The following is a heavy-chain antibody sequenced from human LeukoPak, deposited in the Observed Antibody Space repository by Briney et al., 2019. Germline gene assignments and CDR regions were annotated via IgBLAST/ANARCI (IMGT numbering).Heavy chain of an antibody. D-gene: IGHD2-2*01. CDR2: ISGSGGST. Sequence: PGGSLRLXCAASGFTFSSYAMSWVRQAPGKGLEWVSAISGSGGSTYYADSVKGRFTISRDNSKNTLYLQMNSLRAEDTAVYYCAKRGSTTRYYYYYMDVWGKGTTVTVSS. CDR3: AKRGSTTRYYYYYMDV. CDR1: GFTFSSYA. J-gene: IGHJ6*03. V-gene: IGHV3-23*01.